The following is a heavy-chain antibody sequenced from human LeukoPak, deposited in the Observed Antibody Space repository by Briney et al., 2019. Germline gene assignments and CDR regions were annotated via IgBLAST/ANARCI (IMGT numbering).Heavy chain of an antibody. Sequence: SETLSLTCTVSGGSISSYYWSWIRQPPGKGLELIGYIYYSGSTNYNPSLKSRVTISVDTSKNQFSLKLSSVTAADTAVYYCASSVYGDPEDYWGQGTLVTVSS. V-gene: IGHV4-59*12. J-gene: IGHJ4*02. CDR1: GGSISSYY. CDR2: IYYSGST. D-gene: IGHD4-17*01. CDR3: ASSVYGDPEDY.